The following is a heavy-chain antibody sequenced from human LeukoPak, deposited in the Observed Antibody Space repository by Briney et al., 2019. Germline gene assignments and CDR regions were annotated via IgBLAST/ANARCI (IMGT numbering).Heavy chain of an antibody. J-gene: IGHJ6*03. CDR3: ARPSGYRPYFYYYYYIDV. CDR2: MSFDGDSE. D-gene: IGHD3-22*01. CDR1: GFTFSTYP. V-gene: IGHV3-30-3*01. Sequence: PGGSLRLSCAASGFTFSTYPMHWVRQAPGKGLEWVAVMSFDGDSEYYSDSVRGRFTVSRDNAKSTLYLQMNSLTAEDTALYYCARPSGYRPYFYYYYYIDVWGKGTTVTVSS.